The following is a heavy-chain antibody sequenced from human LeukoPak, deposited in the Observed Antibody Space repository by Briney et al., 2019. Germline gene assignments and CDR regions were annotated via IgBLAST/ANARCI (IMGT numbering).Heavy chain of an antibody. CDR2: ILHDGSNK. V-gene: IGHV3-30*18. D-gene: IGHD5-12*01. Sequence: SLRLSCAASGFTFSSYGMHWVRQAPGKGLEWVAVILHDGSNKYYADSVKGRFTISRDNSKNTLYLQMNSLRAEDTAVYYCAKDQYSAEGASDYWGQGTLVTVSS. CDR3: AKDQYSAEGASDY. CDR1: GFTFSSYG. J-gene: IGHJ4*02.